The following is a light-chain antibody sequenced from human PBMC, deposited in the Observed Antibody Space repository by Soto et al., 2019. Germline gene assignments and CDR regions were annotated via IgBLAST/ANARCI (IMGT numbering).Light chain of an antibody. V-gene: IGKV3-20*01. CDR3: QQYGSTPPVT. J-gene: IGKJ4*02. CDR1: QSVSTSY. Sequence: EIVLTQSPGTLSLSPGERATLSCRASQSVSTSYLAWYQQTPGQAPRLLIYGASCRATGMPDRFSGSGSGTEFTLTIIRLEPEDVAVSYCQQYGSTPPVTFGEGTKVEIK. CDR2: GAS.